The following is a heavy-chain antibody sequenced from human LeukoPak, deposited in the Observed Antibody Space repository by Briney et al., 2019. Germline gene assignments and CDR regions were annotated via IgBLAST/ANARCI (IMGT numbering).Heavy chain of an antibody. J-gene: IGHJ4*02. V-gene: IGHV1-18*01. CDR3: ARSRCSGSTSCYYFFFFDS. CDR1: GYTFNAYG. Sequence: ASVEVSCKTSGYTFNAYGITWVRQAPGQGLEWMAWSSGTGYNTEYAQKFQGRVTMTTDTSTSTAYLELRSLRSDDTAVYYCARSRCSGSTSCYYFFFFDSWGQGTLVAVSS. D-gene: IGHD2-2*01. CDR2: SSGTGYNT.